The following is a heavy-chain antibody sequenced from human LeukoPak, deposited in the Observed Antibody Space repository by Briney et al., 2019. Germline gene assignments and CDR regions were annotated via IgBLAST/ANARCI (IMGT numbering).Heavy chain of an antibody. CDR2: IYYSGST. Sequence: SETLSLTCTVSGGSISSYYWSWIRQPPGKGLEWIGYIYYSGSTNYNPSLKSRVTISVDTSKNQFSLKLSSVTAADTAVYYCARVPYYDFWSGYPKSHWYFDLWGRGTLVTVSS. D-gene: IGHD3-3*01. CDR3: ARVPYYDFWSGYPKSHWYFDL. J-gene: IGHJ2*01. CDR1: GGSISSYY. V-gene: IGHV4-59*08.